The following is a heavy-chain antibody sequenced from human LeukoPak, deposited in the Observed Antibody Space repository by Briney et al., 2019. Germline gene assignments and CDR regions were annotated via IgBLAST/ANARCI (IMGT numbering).Heavy chain of an antibody. CDR2: IYYSGST. CDR3: ASLYCSSTSCYQTFDY. V-gene: IGHV4-59*01. Sequence: SETLSLTCTVSGGSLSSYYWSWIRKPPGKGLEWIGYIYYSGSTNYNPSLKSRVTISVDTSKNQFSLKLSSVTAADTAVYYCASLYCSSTSCYQTFDYWGQGTLVTVSS. CDR1: GGSLSSYY. J-gene: IGHJ4*02. D-gene: IGHD2-2*01.